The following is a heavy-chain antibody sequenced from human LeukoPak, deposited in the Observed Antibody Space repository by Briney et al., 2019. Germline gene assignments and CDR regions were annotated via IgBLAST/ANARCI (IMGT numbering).Heavy chain of an antibody. D-gene: IGHD3-10*01. Sequence: GGSLGLSCAASGFTLSTYTMNWVRQAPGKGLEWVSSISSSSSYIYYADSVKGRFTISRDDAKNSLSLQMNSLRAEDTAVYYCARSGIKMVRGVIIKSPYHMDVWGKGTTVTVSS. J-gene: IGHJ6*03. V-gene: IGHV3-21*01. CDR2: ISSSSSYI. CDR3: ARSGIKMVRGVIIKSPYHMDV. CDR1: GFTLSTYT.